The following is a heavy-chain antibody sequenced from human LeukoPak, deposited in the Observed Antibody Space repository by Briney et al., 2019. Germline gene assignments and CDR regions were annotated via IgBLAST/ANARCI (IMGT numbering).Heavy chain of an antibody. CDR1: GGSVSSSRYY. Sequence: SETLSLTCTVSGGSVSSSRYYWSWIRQPPGKGLEWIGYIYYSGSTNYNPSLKSRVTISVDTSKNQFSLKVSSVTAADTAVYYCARHRDRGSGWDHHWYFDLWGRGTLVTVSS. V-gene: IGHV4-61*01. J-gene: IGHJ2*01. CDR2: IYYSGST. D-gene: IGHD6-19*01. CDR3: ARHRDRGSGWDHHWYFDL.